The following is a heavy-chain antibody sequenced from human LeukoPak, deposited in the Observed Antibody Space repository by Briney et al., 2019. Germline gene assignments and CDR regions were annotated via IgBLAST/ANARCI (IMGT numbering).Heavy chain of an antibody. J-gene: IGHJ6*02. V-gene: IGHV4-59*01. CDR1: GGSMSNYY. D-gene: IGHD1-14*01. Sequence: NPSETLSLTCTVSGGSMSNYYWTWIRQSPGKGLEWIGYVYYSGSSNYNPSLKSRVFFSLRTSENQFSLQLTSVTPADTAVYYCAREDPGDGLEVWGQGATVIVSS. CDR3: AREDPGDGLEV. CDR2: VYYSGSS.